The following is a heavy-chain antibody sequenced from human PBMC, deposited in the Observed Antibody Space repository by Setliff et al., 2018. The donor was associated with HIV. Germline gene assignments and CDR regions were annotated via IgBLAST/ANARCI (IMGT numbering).Heavy chain of an antibody. D-gene: IGHD6-19*01. Sequence: SETLSLTCTVSGGSISSYYWSWIRQPAGKGLEWIGRIYYSGSTYYNPSLKGRVTISVDTSKNRFSLRLSSVTAADTALYYCARLYVVADYYFDYWGQGTLVTVSS. CDR3: ARLYVVADYYFDY. J-gene: IGHJ4*02. CDR2: IYYSGST. V-gene: IGHV4-59*05. CDR1: GGSISSYY.